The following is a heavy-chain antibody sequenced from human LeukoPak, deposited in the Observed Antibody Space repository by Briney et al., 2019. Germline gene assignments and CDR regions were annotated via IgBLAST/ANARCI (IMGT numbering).Heavy chain of an antibody. V-gene: IGHV4-4*02. Sequence: PSGTLSLTCAVSGAPISSNNWWWSWVRQPPGKGLEWVGEIYHSGSTNYNPSLKSRVTMSVDKSKYQFSLKLSSVTAADTAVYYCASAEPRGIIWYPYWGQGTLVTVSS. CDR1: GAPISSNNW. D-gene: IGHD6-13*01. CDR2: IYHSGST. CDR3: ASAEPRGIIWYPY. J-gene: IGHJ4*02.